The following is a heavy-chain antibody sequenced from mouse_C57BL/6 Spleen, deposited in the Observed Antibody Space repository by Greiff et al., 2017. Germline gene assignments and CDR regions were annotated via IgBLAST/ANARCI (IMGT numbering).Heavy chain of an antibody. CDR1: GFTFSDYG. CDR3: AILGGAMDY. V-gene: IGHV5-17*01. D-gene: IGHD4-1*01. J-gene: IGHJ4*01. Sequence: EVQLVESGGGLVKPGGSLKLSCEASGFTFSDYGMHWVRQAPENGLEWVAYISSGSSTIYYADTMKGRFTISRDNATNTLCLQMTSLRSEDTAMYYGAILGGAMDYWGQGTSVTVSS. CDR2: ISSGSSTI.